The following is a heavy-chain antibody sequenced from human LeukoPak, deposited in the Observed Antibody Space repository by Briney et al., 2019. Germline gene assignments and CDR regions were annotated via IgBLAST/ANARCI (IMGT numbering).Heavy chain of an antibody. CDR2: IYPGDSDT. D-gene: IGHD3-22*01. J-gene: IGHJ6*03. CDR1: GYSFTSYW. V-gene: IGHV5-51*01. CDR3: ARAGDSSGYYPYYYYYYMDV. Sequence: GESLKISCKGSGYSFTSYWIGWVRQMPGKGLEWMGIIYPGDSDTRYGPSFQGQVTISADKSISTAYLQWSSLKASDTAMYYCARAGDSSGYYPYYYYYYMDVWGKGTTVTVSS.